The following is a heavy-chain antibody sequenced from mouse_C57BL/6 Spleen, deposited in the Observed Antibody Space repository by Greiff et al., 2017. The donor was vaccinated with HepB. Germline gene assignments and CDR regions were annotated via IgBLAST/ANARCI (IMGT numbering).Heavy chain of an antibody. Sequence: QVQLQQSGPELVKPGASVKISCKASGYAFSSSWMNWVKQRPGKGLEWIGRIYPGDGDTNYNGKFKGKATLTADKSSSTAYMQLSSLTSEDSAVYFGARSTYYGSRRYFDVWGTGTTVTVSS. J-gene: IGHJ1*03. CDR3: ARSTYYGSRRYFDV. CDR1: GYAFSSSW. CDR2: IYPGDGDT. V-gene: IGHV1-82*01. D-gene: IGHD1-1*01.